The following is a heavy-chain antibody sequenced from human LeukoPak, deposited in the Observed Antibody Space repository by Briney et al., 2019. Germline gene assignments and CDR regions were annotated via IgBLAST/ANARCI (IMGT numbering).Heavy chain of an antibody. CDR3: AKDGLSGSAQRYYFDY. Sequence: GRSLRLSWAASGFTFSRYGMHWVRQAPGKGLEWVATISYDGSDKWYGDSVKGRFTISRDNSQNSLYLRMNSLRAEDTAVYYCAKDGLSGSAQRYYFDYWGQGTLVTVSS. V-gene: IGHV3-30*18. CDR1: GFTFSRYG. J-gene: IGHJ4*02. D-gene: IGHD3-22*01. CDR2: ISYDGSDK.